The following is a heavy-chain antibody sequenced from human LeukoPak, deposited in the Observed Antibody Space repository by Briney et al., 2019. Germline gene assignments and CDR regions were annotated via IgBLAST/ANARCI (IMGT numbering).Heavy chain of an antibody. J-gene: IGHJ6*02. V-gene: IGHV3-7*01. CDR1: GSTFSSYW. CDR3: ARILVEQSINYYYGMDV. CDR2: IKQDGSEK. Sequence: GGSLRLSCAASGSTFSSYWMSWVRQAPGKGLEWVANIKQDGSEKYYVDSVKGRFTISRDNAKNSLYLQMNSLRAEDTAVYYCARILVEQSINYYYGMDVWGQGTTVTVSS. D-gene: IGHD2-8*02.